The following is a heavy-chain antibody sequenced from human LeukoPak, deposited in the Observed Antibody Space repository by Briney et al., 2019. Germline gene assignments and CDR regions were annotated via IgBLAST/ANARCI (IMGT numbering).Heavy chain of an antibody. CDR2: IDISGGT. CDR3: AKRRDAVRRCWGDFDY. J-gene: IGHJ4*02. D-gene: IGHD5-24*01. V-gene: IGHV3-23*05. CDR1: GFTFSTYA. Sequence: GGSLRLSCAASGFTFSTYAMYWVRQAPEKGLEYVSGIDISGGTYYADSVKGRFTISRDNSKNTLYLQMNTLRAEDTALYYCAKRRDAVRRCWGDFDYWGQGALVTVSS.